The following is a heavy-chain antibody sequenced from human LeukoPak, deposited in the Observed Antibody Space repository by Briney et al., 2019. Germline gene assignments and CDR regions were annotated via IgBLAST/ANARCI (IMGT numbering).Heavy chain of an antibody. V-gene: IGHV3-33*01. J-gene: IGHJ4*02. CDR3: ARENYDFWSGLFDY. D-gene: IGHD3-3*01. CDR2: IWYDGSNK. CDR1: GFTFSSYG. Sequence: GRSLRLSCAASGFTFSSYGMHWVRQAPGKGLEWVAVIWYDGSNKYYADSVKGRFTISRDNSKNTLYLQMNSLRAEDTAVYYCARENYDFWSGLFDYWGQGTLVTVSS.